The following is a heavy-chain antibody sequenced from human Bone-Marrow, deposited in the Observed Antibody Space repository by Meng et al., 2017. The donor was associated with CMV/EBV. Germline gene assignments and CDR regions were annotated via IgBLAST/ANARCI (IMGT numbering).Heavy chain of an antibody. CDR2: ISSSSSYI. D-gene: IGHD4-17*01. V-gene: IGHV3-21*01. Sequence: GESLKISCAASGFTFSSYSMNWVRQAPGKGLEWVSSISSSSSYIYYADSVKGRFTISRDNSKNTLYLQMNSLRAEDTAVYYCARYGHEGGMDVWGQGTTVTVSS. CDR3: ARYGHEGGMDV. J-gene: IGHJ6*02. CDR1: GFTFSSYS.